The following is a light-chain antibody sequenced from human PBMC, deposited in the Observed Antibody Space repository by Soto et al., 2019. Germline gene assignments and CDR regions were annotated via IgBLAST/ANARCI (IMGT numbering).Light chain of an antibody. CDR1: QSVSSN. J-gene: IGKJ1*01. CDR2: GAS. CDR3: QQYNTWPWT. Sequence: EIVMTQSPATLSVSPGERATLSCRASQSVSSNLAWYQQKPGQAPRLLIYGASTRATGIPARFRGSGSGTEVTLTISSLQSEDFAVYYCQQYNTWPWTFGQGTKVEI. V-gene: IGKV3-15*01.